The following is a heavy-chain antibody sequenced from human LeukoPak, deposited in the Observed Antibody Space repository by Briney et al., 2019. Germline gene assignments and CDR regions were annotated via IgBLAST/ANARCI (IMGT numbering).Heavy chain of an antibody. Sequence: GGSLRLSCAASGFTVSSNYMSWVRQAPGKGLEWVSVIYSGGSTYYADSVKGRFTISRDNSKNTLYPQMNSLRAEDTAVYYCARYITRHYYDSSGYYHYFDYWGQGTLVTVSS. CDR1: GFTVSSNY. CDR3: ARYITRHYYDSSGYYHYFDY. D-gene: IGHD3-22*01. J-gene: IGHJ4*02. V-gene: IGHV3-53*01. CDR2: IYSGGST.